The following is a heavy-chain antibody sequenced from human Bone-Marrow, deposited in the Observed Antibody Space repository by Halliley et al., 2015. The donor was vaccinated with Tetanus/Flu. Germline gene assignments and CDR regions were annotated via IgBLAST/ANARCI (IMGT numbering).Heavy chain of an antibody. D-gene: IGHD3-22*01. CDR1: GFYFDDYA. V-gene: IGHV3-9*01. CDR2: ISWNSGSE. CDR3: ARDGPPSIYYDSNPYYFAH. J-gene: IGHJ4*02. Sequence: SLRLSCAASGFYFDDYAMHWVRRSPGKGLEWVSGISWNSGSESYADSVQGRFTISRDNTRKSLYLQMNSLRPEDTAVYYCARDGPPSIYYDSNPYYFAHWGQGTLVTVSS.